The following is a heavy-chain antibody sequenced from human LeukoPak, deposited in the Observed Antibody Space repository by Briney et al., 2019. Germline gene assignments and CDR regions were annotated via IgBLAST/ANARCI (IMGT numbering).Heavy chain of an antibody. J-gene: IGHJ4*02. CDR1: GYTFTGYY. CDR2: INPNSGGT. Sequence: ASVKVSCKASGYTFTGYYMHWVRQAPGQGLEWRGWINPNSGGTNYAQKFQGRVTMTRDTSISTAYMEMSRLRSDDTAVYYCARRTEELVNDYWGQGTLVTVSS. CDR3: ARRTEELVNDY. D-gene: IGHD6-13*01. V-gene: IGHV1-2*02.